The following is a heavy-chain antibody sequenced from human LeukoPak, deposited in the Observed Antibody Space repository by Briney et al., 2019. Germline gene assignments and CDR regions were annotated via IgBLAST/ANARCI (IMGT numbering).Heavy chain of an antibody. CDR3: TRVYYDFWSGYYRFDP. Sequence: PGGSLRLSCAASGFTFSDYYMSWIRQAPGKGLEWVSYISSSGSTIYYADSVKGRFTISRDNAENSLYLQMNSLRADDTAVYYCTRVYYDFWSGYYRFDPWGQGTLVTVSS. V-gene: IGHV3-11*04. CDR2: ISSSGSTI. CDR1: GFTFSDYY. J-gene: IGHJ5*02. D-gene: IGHD3-3*01.